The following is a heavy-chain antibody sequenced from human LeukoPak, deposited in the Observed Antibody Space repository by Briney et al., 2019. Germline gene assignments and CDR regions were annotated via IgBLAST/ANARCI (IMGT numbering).Heavy chain of an antibody. CDR3: ARDLWGSSGWQDY. CDR2: INPNSGGT. CDR1: GGTFSSYA. V-gene: IGHV1-2*02. Sequence: VASVKVSCKASGGTFSSYAISWVRQAPGQGLEWMGWINPNSGGTNYAQKFQGRVTMTRDTSISTAYMELSRLRSDDTAVYYCARDLWGSSGWQDYWGQGTLVTVSS. D-gene: IGHD6-19*01. J-gene: IGHJ4*02.